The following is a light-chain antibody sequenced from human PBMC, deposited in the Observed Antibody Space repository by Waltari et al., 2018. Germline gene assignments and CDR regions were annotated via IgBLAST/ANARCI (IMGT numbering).Light chain of an antibody. Sequence: DIQMTQSPSSLSASVGDRVTITCRASQGIGNDLGWYQQKPGKAPKRLIHAASGLQSGVPSRCSGSGSGTEFTLTIRSLQPEDFATYYCLQHNSYPPTFGPGTKVDIK. V-gene: IGKV1-17*01. J-gene: IGKJ3*01. CDR3: LQHNSYPPT. CDR2: AAS. CDR1: QGIGND.